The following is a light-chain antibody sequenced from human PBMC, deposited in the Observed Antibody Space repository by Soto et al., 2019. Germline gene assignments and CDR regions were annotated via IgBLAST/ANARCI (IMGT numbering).Light chain of an antibody. CDR3: QQYHSFSFT. Sequence: DIQMTQSPSSLSASVGDRVTITCRASQSITYWLAWYQQKPGRAPKLLIYDVFNLQSGVPSRFSGSGSGTEFTLTISSLQPDDSATYYCQQYHSFSFTFDHGTKLEIK. CDR2: DVF. V-gene: IGKV1-5*01. J-gene: IGKJ2*01. CDR1: QSITYW.